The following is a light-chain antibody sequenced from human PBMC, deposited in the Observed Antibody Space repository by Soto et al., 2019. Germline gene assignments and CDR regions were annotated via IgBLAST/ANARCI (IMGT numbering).Light chain of an antibody. J-gene: IGKJ2*01. Sequence: DIVMTQTPLSSPVTLGQPASISCRSSQSLVHGDGNTYLSWLQQRPGQPPRLLIYKISKRSSGVPDRFSGSSAGTDFTLKISKMEAEDVVVYYCMQATQFPGTFGQGTRLEIK. CDR2: KIS. CDR1: QSLVHGDGNTY. V-gene: IGKV2-24*01. CDR3: MQATQFPGT.